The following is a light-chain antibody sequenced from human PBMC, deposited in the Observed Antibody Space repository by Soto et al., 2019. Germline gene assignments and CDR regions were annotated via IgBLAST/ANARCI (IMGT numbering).Light chain of an antibody. CDR1: QSINNW. CDR2: DAF. V-gene: IGKV1-5*01. CDR3: QQYGSSGT. J-gene: IGKJ1*01. Sequence: DIQMTQSPSTLSASVGDRVTITCRASQSINNWLAWYQQKPGKAPKLLIYDAFSLDSGVPSRFSAYGSGTEFTLTISRLEPEDFAVYYCQQYGSSGTFGQGTKVDIK.